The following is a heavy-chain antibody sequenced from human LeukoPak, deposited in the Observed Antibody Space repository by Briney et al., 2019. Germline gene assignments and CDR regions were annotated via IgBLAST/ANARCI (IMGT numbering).Heavy chain of an antibody. CDR1: GYTFTGYY. CDR2: INPNSGGT. V-gene: IGHV1-2*02. J-gene: IGHJ3*02. D-gene: IGHD3-9*01. CDR3: ARGSNDILTGSITQRGAFDI. Sequence: ASVKVSCKASGYTFTGYYMHWVRQSAGQGLEWMGWINPNSGGTNYAQKFQGRVAMTRDTSISTAYMELSRLRSDDTAVYYCARGSNDILTGSITQRGAFDIWGQGTMVTVSS.